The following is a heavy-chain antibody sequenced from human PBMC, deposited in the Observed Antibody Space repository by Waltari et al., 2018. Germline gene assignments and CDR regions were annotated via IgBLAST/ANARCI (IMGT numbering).Heavy chain of an antibody. CDR2: SYSCDTT. D-gene: IGHD6-19*01. Sequence: EVQLLESGGGLVQPGECLRLSCGASGFTFSAYGMSWVRQDTGKGLEWVSGSYSCDTTDFADSVKGRFTISMDKSNNTVYLRRNSLRAEDTAVYYCARVVSSGYPDIWGQGTMVTVSS. CDR3: ARVVSSGYPDI. CDR1: GFTFSAYG. V-gene: IGHV3-23*03. J-gene: IGHJ3*02.